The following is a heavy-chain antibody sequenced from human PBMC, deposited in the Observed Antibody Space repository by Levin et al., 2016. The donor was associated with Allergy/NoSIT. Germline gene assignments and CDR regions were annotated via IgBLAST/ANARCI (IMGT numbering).Heavy chain of an antibody. J-gene: IGHJ4*02. CDR3: ARAPGADFVEMATMDLDY. CDR2: INPNSGGT. V-gene: IGHV1-2*02. CDR1: GYTFTGYY. Sequence: ASVKVSCKASGYTFTGYYMHWVRQAPGQGLEWMGWINPNSGGTNYAQKFQGRVTMTRDTSISTAYMELSRLRSDDTAVYYCARAPGADFVEMATMDLDYWGQGTLVTVSS. D-gene: IGHD5-24*01.